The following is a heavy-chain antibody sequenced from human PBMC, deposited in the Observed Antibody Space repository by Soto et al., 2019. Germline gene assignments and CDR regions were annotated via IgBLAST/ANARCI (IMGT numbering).Heavy chain of an antibody. V-gene: IGHV4-59*08. D-gene: IGHD5-12*01. CDR1: GGSISSYY. Sequence: SETLSLTCTVSGGSISSYYWSWIRQPPGKGLEWIGYIYYSGSTNYNPSLKSRVTISVDTSKNQFSLKLSSVTAADTAVYYCARHLSARGYDWYFDLWGRGTLVTVSS. J-gene: IGHJ2*01. CDR3: ARHLSARGYDWYFDL. CDR2: IYYSGST.